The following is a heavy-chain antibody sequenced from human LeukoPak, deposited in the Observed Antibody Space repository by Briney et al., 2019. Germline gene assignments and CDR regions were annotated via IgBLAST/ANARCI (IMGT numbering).Heavy chain of an antibody. D-gene: IGHD6-19*01. V-gene: IGHV3-7*03. CDR3: AKDTGSSGWYAVDY. J-gene: IGHJ4*02. CDR1: GFTFSSYW. CDR2: IKQDGSEK. Sequence: GGSLRLSCAASGFTFSSYWMSWVRQAPGKGLEWVANIKQDGSEKYYVDSVKGRFTISRDNAKNSLYLQMNSLRAEDTALYYCAKDTGSSGWYAVDYWGQGTLVTVSS.